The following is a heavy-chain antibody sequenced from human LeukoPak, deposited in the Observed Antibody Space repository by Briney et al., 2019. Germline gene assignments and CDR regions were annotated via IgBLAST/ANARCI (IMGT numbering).Heavy chain of an antibody. Sequence: GGSLRLSCGASGYTFRDYTMNWVRQSPGRGAEGISYISSGGIVMLYADSVKGLFTISRDNVENSLYLQMNSLRVEDTAVYYCTRDLEYWGQGVLATVSS. CDR3: TRDLEY. V-gene: IGHV3-48*01. J-gene: IGHJ4*02. CDR1: GYTFRDYT. CDR2: ISSGGIVM.